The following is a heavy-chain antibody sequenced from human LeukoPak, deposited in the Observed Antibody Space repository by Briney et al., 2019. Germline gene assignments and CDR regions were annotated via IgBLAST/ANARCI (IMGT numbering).Heavy chain of an antibody. CDR2: INHSGST. CDR3: ARRYSGSDY. J-gene: IGHJ4*02. D-gene: IGHD5-12*01. V-gene: IGHV4-34*01. Sequence: SETLSLTCAVYGGSFSGYYWSWIRQPPGKGLGWIGEINHSGSTNYNPSLKSRVTISVDTSKNQFSLKLSSVTAADTAVYYCARRYSGSDYWGQGTLVTVSS. CDR1: GGSFSGYY.